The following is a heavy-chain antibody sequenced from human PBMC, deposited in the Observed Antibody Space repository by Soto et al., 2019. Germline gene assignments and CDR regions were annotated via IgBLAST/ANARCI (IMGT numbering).Heavy chain of an antibody. D-gene: IGHD2-8*01. Sequence: PGGPLRRSYAAYGFPFCNFAMSWVRESPGKGLMWVSRIDDTGTIITYADSVRGRFTISRDNAKNTLYLQMDSLRAEDTAIYYCARDQTVNGPTTFDYCGQGTLVTVSS. J-gene: IGHJ4*02. V-gene: IGHV3-74*01. CDR2: IDDTGTII. CDR1: GFPFCNFA. CDR3: ARDQTVNGPTTFDY.